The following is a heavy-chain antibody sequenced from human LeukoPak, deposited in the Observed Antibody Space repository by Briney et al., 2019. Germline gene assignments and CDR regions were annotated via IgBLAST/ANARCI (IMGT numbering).Heavy chain of an antibody. CDR1: GGSFSGSY. CDR3: ARWGAYCSSTSCPHNWFDP. J-gene: IGHJ5*02. D-gene: IGHD2-2*01. Sequence: SETLSLTCAVYGGSFSGSYWSWIRQPPGKGLEWIGEINHSGSTNYNPSLKSRVTISVDTSKNQFSLKLSSVTAADTAVYYCARWGAYCSSTSCPHNWFDPWGQGTLVTVSS. V-gene: IGHV4-34*01. CDR2: INHSGST.